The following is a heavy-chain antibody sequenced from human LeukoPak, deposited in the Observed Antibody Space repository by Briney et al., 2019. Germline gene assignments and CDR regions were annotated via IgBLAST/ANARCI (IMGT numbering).Heavy chain of an antibody. D-gene: IGHD3-10*01. CDR1: GYTFTSYG. J-gene: IGHJ3*02. V-gene: IGHV1-18*01. CDR3: ARVFSVVRGITSDAFDI. Sequence: ASVEVSCKASGYTFTSYGISWVRQAPGQGLEWMGWISAYNGNSNYAQKFQGRVTMTTDTSTSTGYMELRSLRSDDTAVYYCARVFSVVRGITSDAFDIWGQGTMVTVSS. CDR2: ISAYNGNS.